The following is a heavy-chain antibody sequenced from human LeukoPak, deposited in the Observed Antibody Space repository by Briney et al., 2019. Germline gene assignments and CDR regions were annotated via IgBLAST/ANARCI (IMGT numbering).Heavy chain of an antibody. Sequence: PGGSLRLSCAASGFTFSSYAMSWVRQAPGKGLEWVSAISGSGGSTYYADSVTGRFTISRDNSKNTLYLQMNSLRAEDTAVYYCAKDMGIQLWLSDYWGQGTLVTVSS. CDR1: GFTFSSYA. D-gene: IGHD5-18*01. J-gene: IGHJ4*02. V-gene: IGHV3-23*01. CDR3: AKDMGIQLWLSDY. CDR2: ISGSGGST.